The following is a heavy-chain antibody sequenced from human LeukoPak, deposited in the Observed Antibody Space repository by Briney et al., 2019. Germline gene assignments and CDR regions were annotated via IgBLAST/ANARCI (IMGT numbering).Heavy chain of an antibody. D-gene: IGHD3-22*01. CDR1: GFTFSSYA. J-gene: IGHJ4*02. V-gene: IGHV3-48*01. Sequence: GGSLRLSCAASGFTFSSYAMNWVRQAPGKGLEWVSYISSSSSTIYYADSVKGRFTISRDNAKNSLYLQMNSLRAEDTAVYYCARGSTYYDSSGQVPFDYWGQGTLVTVSS. CDR3: ARGSTYYDSSGQVPFDY. CDR2: ISSSSSTI.